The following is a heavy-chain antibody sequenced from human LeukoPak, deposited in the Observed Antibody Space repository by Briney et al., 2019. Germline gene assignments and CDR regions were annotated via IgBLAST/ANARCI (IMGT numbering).Heavy chain of an antibody. J-gene: IGHJ6*03. CDR3: ARIPLWYYDSSGYYQKDYYYYYMDV. Sequence: SETLSLTCSVSGGTISSYYWSWLRQPPGKGLEGMGYIYYSGSTNYNPSLKSRVTISVDTSKNQFSLKLSSVTAADSAVYYCARIPLWYYDSSGYYQKDYYYYYMDVWGKGTTVTVSS. D-gene: IGHD3-22*01. CDR2: IYYSGST. CDR1: GGTISSYY. V-gene: IGHV4-59*01.